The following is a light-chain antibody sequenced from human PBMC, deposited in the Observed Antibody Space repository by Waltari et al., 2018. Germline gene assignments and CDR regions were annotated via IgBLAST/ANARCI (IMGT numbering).Light chain of an antibody. CDR2: AAS. V-gene: IGKV1-39*01. J-gene: IGKJ4*01. CDR3: QQSFVTPLT. Sequence: DIQMTQSPSSLSASVGDRVTIPCRASQTIANRLSWFRQKPGEAPQLLIYAASTLYNGVPARFSGSGSGTDFTLTISNLQPEDFAIYSCQQSFVTPLTFGGGTKVEIK. CDR1: QTIANR.